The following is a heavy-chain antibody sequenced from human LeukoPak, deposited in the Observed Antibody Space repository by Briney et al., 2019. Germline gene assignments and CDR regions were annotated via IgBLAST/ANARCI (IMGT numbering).Heavy chain of an antibody. J-gene: IGHJ4*02. CDR3: ARDVWFGAGRTFDY. V-gene: IGHV4-39*02. D-gene: IGHD3-10*01. CDR1: GGSISSSSYY. CDR2: IYYSGST. Sequence: SETLSLTCTVSGGSISSSSYYWGWIRQPPGKGLEWIGSIYYSGSTYYNPSLKSRVTISVDTSKNQFSLRLSSVTAADTAVYYCARDVWFGAGRTFDYWGQGTLVTVSS.